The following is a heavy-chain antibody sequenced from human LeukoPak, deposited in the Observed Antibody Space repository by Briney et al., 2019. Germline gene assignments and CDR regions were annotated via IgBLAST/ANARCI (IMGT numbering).Heavy chain of an antibody. CDR2: INTNTGNP. V-gene: IGHV7-4-1*02. CDR3: AREDYLVGATF. D-gene: IGHD1-26*01. CDR1: GYTFTSYA. J-gene: IGHJ4*02. Sequence: ASVTVSCMASGYTFTSYAMNWVRQAPGQGLEWVGWINTNTGNPTYAQGFTGRFVFSLDTSVSTAYLQISSLKAEDTAVYYCAREDYLVGATFWGQGTLVTVSS.